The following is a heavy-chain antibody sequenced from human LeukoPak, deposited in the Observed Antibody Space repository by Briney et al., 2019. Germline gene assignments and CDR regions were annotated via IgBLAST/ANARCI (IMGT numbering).Heavy chain of an antibody. J-gene: IGHJ3*02. D-gene: IGHD3-22*01. CDR2: SYYIEST. CDR1: GGSINHYY. Sequence: SETLSLTCTVSGGSINHYYWSWIRQPPGKGLEWIGYSYYIESTNYNPSLKSRVTISVDTSRNRFSLKLSSVTAADTAMYYCARDNQWLNAFDIWGHGTMVTVSS. V-gene: IGHV4-59*01. CDR3: ARDNQWLNAFDI.